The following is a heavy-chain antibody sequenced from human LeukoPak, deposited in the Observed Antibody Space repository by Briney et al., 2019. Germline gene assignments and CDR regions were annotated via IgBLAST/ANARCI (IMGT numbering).Heavy chain of an antibody. Sequence: SETLSLTCAVYGGSFSGYYWSWIRQPPGKGLEWIGEINHSGSTNCNPSLKSRVTMSVDTSKNQFSLKLSSVTAADTAVYYCVGELPNYYFDYWGQGTLVTVSS. CDR2: INHSGST. V-gene: IGHV4-34*01. D-gene: IGHD3-10*01. J-gene: IGHJ4*02. CDR1: GGSFSGYY. CDR3: VGELPNYYFDY.